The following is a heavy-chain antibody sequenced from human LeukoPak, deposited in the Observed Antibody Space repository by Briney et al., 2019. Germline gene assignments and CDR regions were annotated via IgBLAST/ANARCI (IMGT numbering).Heavy chain of an antibody. D-gene: IGHD3-16*01. CDR1: GFTFDDYA. V-gene: IGHV3-9*01. Sequence: PGRSLRLSCAASGFTFDDYAMHWVRQAPGKGLEWVSGISWNSGSIGYADSVKGRFTISRDNAKNSLYLQMNSLRAEGTALYYCAKASLGGDFDYWGQGTLVTVSS. CDR3: AKASLGGDFDY. J-gene: IGHJ4*02. CDR2: ISWNSGSI.